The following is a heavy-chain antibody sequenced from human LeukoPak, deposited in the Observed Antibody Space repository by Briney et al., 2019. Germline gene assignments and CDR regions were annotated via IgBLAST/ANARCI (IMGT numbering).Heavy chain of an antibody. CDR2: IYYSGST. D-gene: IGHD3-22*01. Sequence: SETLSLTCTVSGGSISSHYWSWIRQPPGKGLEWIGYIYYSGSTNYNPSLKSRVTISVDTSKNQFSLKLSSVTAADTAVYYCARVLYDSSGYYSWLDYWGQGTLVTVSS. CDR3: ARVLYDSSGYYSWLDY. CDR1: GGSISSHY. V-gene: IGHV4-59*08. J-gene: IGHJ4*02.